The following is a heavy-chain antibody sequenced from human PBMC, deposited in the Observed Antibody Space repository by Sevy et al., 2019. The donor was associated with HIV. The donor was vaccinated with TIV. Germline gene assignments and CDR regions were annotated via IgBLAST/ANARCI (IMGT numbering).Heavy chain of an antibody. Sequence: GGSLRLSCAASGFDFSIHSMSWVRQAPGKGLEWVSTLSFGCGKINYADSVKGRFTISRDNSKSSVYLQMNNMRVEDTAVYYCAREGCTKPHDYWGQRTLVTVSS. CDR2: LSFGCGKI. J-gene: IGHJ4*02. CDR1: GFDFSIHS. V-gene: IGHV3-23*01. CDR3: AREGCTKPHDY. D-gene: IGHD2-8*01.